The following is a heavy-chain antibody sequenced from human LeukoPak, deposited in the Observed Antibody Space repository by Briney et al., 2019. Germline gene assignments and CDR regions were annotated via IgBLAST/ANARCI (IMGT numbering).Heavy chain of an antibody. CDR3: ARDADGHLDL. CDR1: GFTFSDYY. V-gene: IGHV3-48*04. Sequence: GGSLRLSCAASGFTFSDYYMNWVRQAPGTGLEWVSFINGDSNMIYYADSVKGRFTISRDNAKNSLHLQMNSLRVEDTAVYYCARDADGHLDLWGRGTLVTVSS. D-gene: IGHD5-24*01. CDR2: INGDSNMI. J-gene: IGHJ2*01.